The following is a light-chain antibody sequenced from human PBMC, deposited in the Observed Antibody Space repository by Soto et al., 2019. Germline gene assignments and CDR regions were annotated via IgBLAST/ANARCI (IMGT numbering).Light chain of an antibody. J-gene: IGKJ1*01. CDR1: QGINSF. Sequence: DIQMTQSPSSLSASIGDRVTITCRASQGINSFLAWYQQKPGKVPKLLIYAASTLQSGVPSRFRGSGSGTDFTLTISSLQPEDDATYYCQKYNSAPRTFGQGTKV. V-gene: IGKV1-27*01. CDR3: QKYNSAPRT. CDR2: AAS.